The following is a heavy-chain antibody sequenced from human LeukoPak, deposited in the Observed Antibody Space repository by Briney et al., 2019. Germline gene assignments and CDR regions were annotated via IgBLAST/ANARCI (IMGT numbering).Heavy chain of an antibody. J-gene: IGHJ3*02. CDR2: ISWNSGST. V-gene: IGHV3-9*01. CDR3: ASPSSSSDDAFDI. D-gene: IGHD6-13*01. CDR1: GFIFNNYA. Sequence: GRSLRLSCAGSGFIFNNYAMHWVRQPPGKGLEWVSGISWNSGSTDYADSVKGRFTISRDNAKNSLYLQMNSLRAEDTAVYYCASPSSSSDDAFDIWGQGTMVTVSS.